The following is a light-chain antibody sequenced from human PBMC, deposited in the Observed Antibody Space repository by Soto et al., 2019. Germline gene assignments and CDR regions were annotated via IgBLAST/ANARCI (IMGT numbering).Light chain of an antibody. CDR2: AAS. J-gene: IGKJ3*01. V-gene: IGKV1-27*01. CDR3: QKYSSVLV. CDR1: QGIRNF. Sequence: DRQMTQSPTSLSASVGDRVTITCQASQGIRNFLAWYQQKPGKAPKLLIYAASTLQSGVPTRFSGSGSGTDFALTINSLQPEDVATYSCQKYSSVLVFGPGTKVEIK.